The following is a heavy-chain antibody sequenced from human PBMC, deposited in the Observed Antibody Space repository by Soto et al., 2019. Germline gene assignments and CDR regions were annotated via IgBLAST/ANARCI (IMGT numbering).Heavy chain of an antibody. J-gene: IGHJ6*03. V-gene: IGHV4-59*01. CDR3: ARVAGISYYNHMDV. D-gene: IGHD1-20*01. Sequence: QVHLQESDPGLVRPSETLSLTCTVSGVTLKTYYWSWIRLPPGGGLEWIGYIFSSGSPNYNPSLRSRVTMSVETSNNQFSLKMSSVTAADTPVYYCARVAGISYYNHMDVWGKGTTVTVSS. CDR1: GVTLKTYY. CDR2: IFSSGSP.